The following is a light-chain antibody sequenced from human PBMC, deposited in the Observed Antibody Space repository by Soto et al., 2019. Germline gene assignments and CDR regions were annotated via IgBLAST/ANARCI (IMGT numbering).Light chain of an antibody. CDR3: CSHAGSSNYV. Sequence: QSALTQPASVSGSPGQSITISCTGTSSDVGSRNLVSWYQQYPGNAPKLIIFEASKRPSGVSNRFSGSKSGSTASLTISGLQAEDEADYYCCSHAGSSNYVFGTGTKLTVL. CDR2: EAS. V-gene: IGLV2-23*01. J-gene: IGLJ1*01. CDR1: SSDVGSRNL.